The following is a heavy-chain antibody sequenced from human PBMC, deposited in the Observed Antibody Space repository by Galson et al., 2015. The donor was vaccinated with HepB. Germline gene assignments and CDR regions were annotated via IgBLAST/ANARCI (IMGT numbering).Heavy chain of an antibody. J-gene: IGHJ6*03. CDR1: GYTFTSYA. Sequence: SVKVSCKASGYTFTSYAMHWVRQAPGQRLEWMGWINAGNGNTKYSQKFQGRVTITRDTSASTAYMELSSLRSEDTAVYYCASDPSIAARRYYDYYMDVWGKGTTVTVSS. CDR2: INAGNGNT. V-gene: IGHV1-3*01. D-gene: IGHD6-6*01. CDR3: ASDPSIAARRYYDYYMDV.